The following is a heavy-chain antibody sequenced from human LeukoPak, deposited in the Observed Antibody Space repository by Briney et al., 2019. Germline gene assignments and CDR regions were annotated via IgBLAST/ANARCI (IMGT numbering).Heavy chain of an antibody. V-gene: IGHV3-23*01. D-gene: IGHD6-19*01. J-gene: IGHJ4*02. Sequence: SGGSPRLSCAASGLTFSSYAMSWVRQAPGKGLEWVSAISGSGGSTYYADSVKGRFTISRDNSKNTLYLQMNSLRAEDTAVYYCAEFGGVQWLVFDYWGQGTLVTVSS. CDR1: GLTFSSYA. CDR3: AEFGGVQWLVFDY. CDR2: ISGSGGST.